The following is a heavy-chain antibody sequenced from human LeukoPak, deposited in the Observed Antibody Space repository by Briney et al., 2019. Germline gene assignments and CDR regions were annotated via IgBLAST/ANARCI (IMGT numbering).Heavy chain of an antibody. Sequence: SETLSLTCTVSGGSMSSYFWSWIRQPPGTGLEWIGYIFYSGKTYYNPSLKSRVTISVDTSKNQFSLKLTSVTAADAAVYYCARVLYGDYERYGNWFDPWGQGTLVTVSS. D-gene: IGHD4-17*01. CDR1: GGSMSSYF. CDR2: IFYSGKT. CDR3: ARVLYGDYERYGNWFDP. V-gene: IGHV4-59*01. J-gene: IGHJ5*02.